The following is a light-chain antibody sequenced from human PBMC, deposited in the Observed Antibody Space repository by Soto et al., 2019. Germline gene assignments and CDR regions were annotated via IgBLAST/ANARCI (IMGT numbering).Light chain of an antibody. CDR1: SGDVGSYNL. J-gene: IGLJ1*01. Sequence: QSVLTQPASVSGSPGQSITISCTGTSGDVGSYNLVSWYQQYPGKAPKLITYEVSKRPSGVSQRFSGSKSGNTASLTISGLRAEDEADYFCCSYAGDTSYVFGIGTKVTVL. V-gene: IGLV2-23*02. CDR3: CSYAGDTSYV. CDR2: EVS.